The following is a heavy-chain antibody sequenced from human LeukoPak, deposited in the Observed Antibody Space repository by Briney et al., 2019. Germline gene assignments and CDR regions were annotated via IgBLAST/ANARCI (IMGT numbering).Heavy chain of an antibody. Sequence: ASVKVSCKASGYTFTGYYMHWVRQAPGQGLEWMGGFDPEDGETIYAQKFQGRVTMTEDTSTDTAYMELSSLRSEDTAVYYCATVEPGSGSYYNGDYFDYWGQGTLVTVSS. J-gene: IGHJ4*02. CDR2: FDPEDGET. CDR3: ATVEPGSGSYYNGDYFDY. CDR1: GYTFTGYY. D-gene: IGHD3-10*01. V-gene: IGHV1-24*01.